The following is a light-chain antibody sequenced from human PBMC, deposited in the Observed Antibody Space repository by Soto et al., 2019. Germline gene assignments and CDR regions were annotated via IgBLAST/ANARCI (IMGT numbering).Light chain of an antibody. CDR1: STDVGGYNF. V-gene: IGLV2-14*01. Sequence: QSVLTQPASVSGSPGQSITISCTGTSTDVGGYNFVSWYQQHPGKVPKLMIYEVSNRPSGVSNRFSGYKSGNTASLTISGLQTEDEADYYCCSYTTSSSWVFGGGTKVTVL. CDR3: CSYTTSSSWV. J-gene: IGLJ3*02. CDR2: EVS.